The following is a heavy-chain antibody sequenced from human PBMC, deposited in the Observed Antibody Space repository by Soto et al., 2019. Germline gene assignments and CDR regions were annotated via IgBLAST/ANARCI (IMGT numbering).Heavy chain of an antibody. V-gene: IGHV4-39*02. CDR3: ARVDIAVLPSTTFDY. D-gene: IGHD2-2*01. Sequence: QLQLQESGPGLVKPSETLSLTCTVSGGSISTISYYWGWIRQTPGKGLEWIGRINYSGITYYNPSLQSRVTISIDTSKNHFSLRLSSVTVAETAVYYCARVDIAVLPSTTFDYWGRGTLVSVSS. CDR2: INYSGIT. J-gene: IGHJ4*02. CDR1: GGSISTISYY.